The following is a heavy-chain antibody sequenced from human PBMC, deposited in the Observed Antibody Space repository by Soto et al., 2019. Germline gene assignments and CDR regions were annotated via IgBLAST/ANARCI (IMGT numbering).Heavy chain of an antibody. V-gene: IGHV3-30*18. Sequence: GGSLRLSCAASGFTFRTYGMHWVRQAPGKGLEWVAVISNDGRDIYYADSVKGRFAISRDNSRNMLFLQMNSLRDEDTAMYYCAKYVDDTGWNVPLDFWGQGTLVTVS. D-gene: IGHD1-1*01. CDR2: ISNDGRDI. J-gene: IGHJ4*02. CDR3: AKYVDDTGWNVPLDF. CDR1: GFTFRTYG.